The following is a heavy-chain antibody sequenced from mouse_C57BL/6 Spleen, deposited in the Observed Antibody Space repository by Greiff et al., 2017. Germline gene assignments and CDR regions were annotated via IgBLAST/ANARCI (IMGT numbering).Heavy chain of an antibody. Sequence: VQLQQSGPGLVAPSQSLSITCTVSGFSLTSYGVDWVRQSPGKGLEWLGVIWGVGSTNYNSALKSRLSISKDNSKSQVFLKMNSLQTDDTAMYYCASSRYYSNYVMFAYWGQGTLVTVSA. CDR3: ASSRYYSNYVMFAY. D-gene: IGHD2-5*01. CDR1: GFSLTSYG. J-gene: IGHJ3*01. CDR2: IWGVGST. V-gene: IGHV2-6*01.